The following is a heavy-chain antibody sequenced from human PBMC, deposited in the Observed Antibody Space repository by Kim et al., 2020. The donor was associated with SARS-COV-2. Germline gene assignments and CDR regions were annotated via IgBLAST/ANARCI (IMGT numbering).Heavy chain of an antibody. J-gene: IGHJ4*02. V-gene: IGHV1-3*01. D-gene: IGHD5-18*01. CDR1: GYTFTSYA. Sequence: ASVKVSCKASGYTFTSYAMHWVRQAPGQRLEWMGWINAGNGNTKYSQKFQGRVTITRDTSASTAYMELSSLRSEDTAVYYCARPLRGYSYGFVFDYWGQGTLVTVSS. CDR2: INAGNGNT. CDR3: ARPLRGYSYGFVFDY.